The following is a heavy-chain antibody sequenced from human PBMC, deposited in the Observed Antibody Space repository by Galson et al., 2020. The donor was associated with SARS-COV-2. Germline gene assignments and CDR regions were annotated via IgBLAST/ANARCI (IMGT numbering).Heavy chain of an antibody. CDR2: IYYSGST. J-gene: IGHJ6*02. CDR3: ARDHGIQLWSDYYYGMDV. CDR1: GGSISSYY. D-gene: IGHD5-18*01. V-gene: IGHV4-59*01. Sequence: SETLSLTCTVSGGSISSYYWSWIRQPPGKGLERIGYIYYSGSTNYNPSLKSRVTISVDTSKNQFSLKLSSVTAADTAVYYCARDHGIQLWSDYYYGMDVWGQGTTVTVSS.